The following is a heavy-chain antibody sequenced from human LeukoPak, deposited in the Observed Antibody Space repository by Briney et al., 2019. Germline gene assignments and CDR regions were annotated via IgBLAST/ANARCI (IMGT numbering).Heavy chain of an antibody. V-gene: IGHV3-23*01. CDR3: AKGGISGGYASADYYYYYYMDA. CDR2: ISGSGGST. Sequence: GGSLRLSCAASGFTFSSYGMSWVRQAPGKGLEWVSAISGSGGSTYYADSVKGRFTISRDNSKNTLYLQMNSLRAEDTAVYYCAKGGISGGYASADYYYYYYMDAWGKGTTVTISS. D-gene: IGHD1-26*01. J-gene: IGHJ6*03. CDR1: GFTFSSYG.